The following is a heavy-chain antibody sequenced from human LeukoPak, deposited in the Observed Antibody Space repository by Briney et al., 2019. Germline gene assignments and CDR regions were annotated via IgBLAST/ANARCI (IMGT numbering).Heavy chain of an antibody. Sequence: PGGSLRLSCVVSGFTFSSYSMNWVRQAPGKGLEWISYISSSSTTIYYADSVKGRFTISRDNVKNSLYLQMNSLRDEDTAVYYCARDLYFWGQGTLVTVSS. D-gene: IGHD2-15*01. CDR1: GFTFSSYS. CDR3: ARDLYF. J-gene: IGHJ4*02. V-gene: IGHV3-48*02. CDR2: ISSSSTTI.